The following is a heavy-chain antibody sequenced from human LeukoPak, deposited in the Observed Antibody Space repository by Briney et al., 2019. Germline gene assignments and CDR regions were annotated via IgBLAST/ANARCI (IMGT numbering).Heavy chain of an antibody. D-gene: IGHD5-12*01. Sequence: GRSLRLSCAASGFTFSSYGVHWVRQAPGKGLEWVSVISGSGGSTYYADSVKGRFTISRDNSKNTLYMQMNSLRAEDTAVYYCAKGTYSGYGRDTFDIWGQGTMVTVSS. V-gene: IGHV3-23*01. CDR1: GFTFSSYG. J-gene: IGHJ3*02. CDR3: AKGTYSGYGRDTFDI. CDR2: ISGSGGST.